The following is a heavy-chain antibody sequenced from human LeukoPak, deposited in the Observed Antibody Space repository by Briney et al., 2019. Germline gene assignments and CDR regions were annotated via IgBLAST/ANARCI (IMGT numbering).Heavy chain of an antibody. Sequence: SETLSLTCAVYGGSFSGYYWSWIRQPPGKGLEWTGEINHSGSTNYNPSLKSRVTISVDTSKNQFSLKLSSVTAADTAVYYCATFPHDYGGAYFDYWGQGTQVTVSS. V-gene: IGHV4-34*01. CDR2: INHSGST. J-gene: IGHJ4*02. CDR3: ATFPHDYGGAYFDY. D-gene: IGHD4-23*01. CDR1: GGSFSGYY.